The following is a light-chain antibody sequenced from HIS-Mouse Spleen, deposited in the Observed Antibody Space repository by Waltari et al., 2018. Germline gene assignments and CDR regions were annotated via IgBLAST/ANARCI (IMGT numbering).Light chain of an antibody. Sequence: SYELTQPPSVSVSPGQTARITCSGDALPKKYAYWYQQKSGQAPVLVIYEDSKRPSGFPGEFTGSSSGTMATLSSSGARVEDEADYYCYSTDSSGNHRGFGGGTKLTVL. CDR2: EDS. CDR1: ALPKKY. J-gene: IGLJ2*01. V-gene: IGLV3-10*01. CDR3: YSTDSSGNHRG.